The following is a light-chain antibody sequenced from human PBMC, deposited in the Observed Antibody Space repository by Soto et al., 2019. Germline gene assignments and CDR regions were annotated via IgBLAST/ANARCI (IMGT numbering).Light chain of an antibody. CDR3: QQYAASPRT. J-gene: IGKJ1*01. V-gene: IGKV3-20*01. CDR2: GAS. Sequence: EVVLTQSPGTLSLSPRERATLSCRASQSVSNNYLAWYQHKPGQAPRLLIYGASNRAPGIPDRFSGSGSGPDFTLTISGLEPEDFAVYYCQQYAASPRTFGQGTLLEVK. CDR1: QSVSNNY.